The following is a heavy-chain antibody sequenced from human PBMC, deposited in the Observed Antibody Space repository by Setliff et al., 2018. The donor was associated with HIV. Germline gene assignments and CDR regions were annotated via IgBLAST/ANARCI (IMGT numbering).Heavy chain of an antibody. CDR1: GYTLTGYA. CDR2: IDADNGNT. Sequence: GASVKVSCKASGYTLTGYAITWVRQAPGQGLEWVGWIDADNGNTNYAQKFRGRVTMTTDTSTSTGYMEVYRLRSDDTAVYFCARSCRSSGYCHFDYWGQGTLVTVSS. V-gene: IGHV1-18*01. D-gene: IGHD3-22*01. J-gene: IGHJ4*02. CDR3: ARSCRSSGYCHFDY.